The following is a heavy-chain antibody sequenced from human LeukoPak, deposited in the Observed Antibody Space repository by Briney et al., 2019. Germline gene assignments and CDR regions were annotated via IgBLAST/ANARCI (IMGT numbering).Heavy chain of an antibody. D-gene: IGHD2-15*01. V-gene: IGHV4-34*01. Sequence: SETLSLTCAVYGGSFSGYYWSWIRQPPGKGLEWIGEINHSGSTNYNPSLKSRVTISVDTSKNQFSLKLSSVTAADTAVYYRATRSVVVVVAATQDWFDPWGQGTLVTVSS. CDR3: ATRSVVVVVAATQDWFDP. CDR2: INHSGST. CDR1: GGSFSGYY. J-gene: IGHJ5*02.